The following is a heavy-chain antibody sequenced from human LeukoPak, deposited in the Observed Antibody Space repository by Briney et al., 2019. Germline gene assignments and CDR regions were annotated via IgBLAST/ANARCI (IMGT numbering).Heavy chain of an antibody. CDR3: ASGGSVGFDY. V-gene: IGHV3-66*01. J-gene: IGHJ4*02. Sequence: GGCLRLSCAASGFTVSSNYVSWVRQAPGKGLEWVSIIYSGGSTYYADSVKGRFSISRDNSDNTLYLQMNSLRVEDTSVYYCASGGSVGFDYWGQGNLVAVSS. CDR1: GFTVSSNY. CDR2: IYSGGST. D-gene: IGHD2-15*01.